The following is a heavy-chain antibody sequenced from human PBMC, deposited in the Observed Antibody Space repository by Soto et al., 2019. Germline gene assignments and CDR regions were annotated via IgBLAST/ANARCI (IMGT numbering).Heavy chain of an antibody. CDR2: IYWNDEA. D-gene: IGHD6-6*01. CDR1: GFSLSTDAVG. J-gene: IGHJ4*02. CDR3: AHRIAAPGRTLDY. Sequence: QITLKESGPTLVRPTQTLTLTCTVSGFSLSTDAVGVAWIRQPPGKALEWLALIYWNDEARYKSSLNNRLPITKDTSKSQVVLTMTDMAPLDTATYFCAHRIAAPGRTLDYWGQGNLVTVSS. V-gene: IGHV2-5*01.